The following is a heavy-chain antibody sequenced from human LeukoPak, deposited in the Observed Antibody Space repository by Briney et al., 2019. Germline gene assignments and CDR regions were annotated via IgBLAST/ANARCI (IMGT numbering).Heavy chain of an antibody. CDR2: ISWSSGSR. CDR3: AKGGYSNSPGYMDG. Sequence: GGSLRLSCAASGFTFDDYGMHWVRRAPGKGLEWVSGISWSSGSRAYADSVQGRFTISRDNVKNSLYLQMNSLRAEDMSLYYCAKGGYSNSPGYMDGWGKGTTVTVSS. D-gene: IGHD6-13*01. J-gene: IGHJ6*03. CDR1: GFTFDDYG. V-gene: IGHV3-9*03.